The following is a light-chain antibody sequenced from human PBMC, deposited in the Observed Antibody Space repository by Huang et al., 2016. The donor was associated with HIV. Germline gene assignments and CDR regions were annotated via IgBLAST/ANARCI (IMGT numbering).Light chain of an antibody. CDR2: GVS. J-gene: IGKJ2*01. Sequence: EIVMTQSPATLSVSPGERATLSCRASRGVGDNLAWYQQKPGQAPRLLIDGVSTRATNVPPRFSGSGSGTDFTLTISSLQSEDFALYYCQHYYNLPYTFGHGTRLETK. V-gene: IGKV3-15*01. CDR1: RGVGDN. CDR3: QHYYNLPYT.